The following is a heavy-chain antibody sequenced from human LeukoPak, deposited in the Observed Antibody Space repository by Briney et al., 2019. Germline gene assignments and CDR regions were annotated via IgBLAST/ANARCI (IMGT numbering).Heavy chain of an antibody. CDR2: FDPEDGET. J-gene: IGHJ4*02. CDR1: GYTLTELS. V-gene: IGHV1-24*01. D-gene: IGHD3-3*01. CDR3: ATVNDFWSGFGF. Sequence: ASVKVSCKVSGYTLTELSMHWVRQAPGKGLEWMGGFDPEDGETIYAQKFQGRVTMTEDTSTDTAYMELSSLRSEDTAMYYCATVNDFWSGFGFWGQGTLVTVSS.